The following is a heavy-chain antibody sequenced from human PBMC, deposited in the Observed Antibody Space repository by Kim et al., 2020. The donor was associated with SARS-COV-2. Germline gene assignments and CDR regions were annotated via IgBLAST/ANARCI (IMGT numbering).Heavy chain of an antibody. CDR3: ARQYSSSYYYYYYMDV. J-gene: IGHJ6*03. CDR1: GGSISSYY. Sequence: SETLSLTCTVSGGSISSYYWSWIRQPPGKGLEWIGYIYYSGSTNYNPSLKSRVTISVDTSKNQFSLKLSSVTAADTAVYYCARQYSSSYYYYYYMDVWGKGTTVTVSS. V-gene: IGHV4-59*08. CDR2: IYYSGST. D-gene: IGHD6-6*01.